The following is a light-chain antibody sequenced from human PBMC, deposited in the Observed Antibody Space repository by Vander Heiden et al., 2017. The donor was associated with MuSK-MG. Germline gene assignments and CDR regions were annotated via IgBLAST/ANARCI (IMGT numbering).Light chain of an antibody. J-gene: IGLJ3*02. CDR3: VVYLGSAMWM. CDR2: SRN. CDR1: SGAVSGSVSTDHY. Sequence: QTVVTQAPSLSVSPGGTVTLTCGLNSGAVSGSVSTDHYPAWQHQTPGQAPRTLFYSRNSRSSGVPDRFSGSILGDTAALTISGAQADEECDYYCVVYLGSAMWMFGGGTKVNV. V-gene: IGLV8-61*01.